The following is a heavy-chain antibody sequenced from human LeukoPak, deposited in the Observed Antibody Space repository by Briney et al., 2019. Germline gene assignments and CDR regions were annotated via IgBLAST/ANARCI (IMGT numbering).Heavy chain of an antibody. Sequence: PSETLSLTCAVYGGSFSGYYWSWIRQPPGKGLEWIGEINHSGSTNYNPSLKSRVTISVDTSKNQFSLKVSSVTAADTAVYYCARGGCSSTSCYYDYWGQGTLVTVSS. V-gene: IGHV4-34*01. CDR1: GGSFSGYY. CDR3: ARGGCSSTSCYYDY. D-gene: IGHD2-2*01. J-gene: IGHJ4*02. CDR2: INHSGST.